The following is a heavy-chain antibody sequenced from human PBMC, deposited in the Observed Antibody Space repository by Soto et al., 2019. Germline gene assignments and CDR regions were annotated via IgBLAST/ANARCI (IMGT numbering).Heavy chain of an antibody. Sequence: QVQLVQSGAEVKKPGASVKVSCKASGYTFTSYGISWVRQAPGQGLEWMGWISAYNGNTNYAQKLQGRVTMTTDTSTSTAYMELRSLRTADTAVYYTASSGSGKTYYGMDVWGRGITVTVSS. CDR1: GYTFTSYG. CDR2: ISAYNGNT. D-gene: IGHD3-10*01. J-gene: IGHJ6*02. CDR3: ASSGSGKTYYGMDV. V-gene: IGHV1-18*01.